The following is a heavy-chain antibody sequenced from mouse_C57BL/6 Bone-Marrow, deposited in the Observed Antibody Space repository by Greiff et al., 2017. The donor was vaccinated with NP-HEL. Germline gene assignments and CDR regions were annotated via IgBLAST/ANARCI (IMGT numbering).Heavy chain of an antibody. CDR2: LWGGGST. CDR1: GFSLTSYG. J-gene: IGHJ2*01. V-gene: IGHV2-9*01. D-gene: IGHD3-2*02. Sequence: VMLVESGPGLVAPSQSLSITCTVPGFSLTSYGVDWVRQPPGKGLEWLGVLWGGGSTNYNSALLFSLSISKDNYKSQDFLKMNSLQTDDTPMYYCAKRAQAGYYFDYWGQGTTRTVSS. CDR3: AKRAQAGYYFDY.